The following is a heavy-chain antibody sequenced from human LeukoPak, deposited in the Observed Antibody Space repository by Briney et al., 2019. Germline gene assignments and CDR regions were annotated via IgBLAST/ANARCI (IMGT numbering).Heavy chain of an antibody. D-gene: IGHD6-19*01. CDR2: ISSTSSTI. Sequence: GGSLRLSCVSSGFTFNNYNMNWVRQAPGKGLEWVSYISSTSSTIYYADSVKGRFTISRDNAKNSLSLQMNSLRDEDTAVYYCATWIVDGSLFDVWGQRSLVTVSS. V-gene: IGHV3-48*02. CDR3: ATWIVDGSLFDV. J-gene: IGHJ4*02. CDR1: GFTFNNYN.